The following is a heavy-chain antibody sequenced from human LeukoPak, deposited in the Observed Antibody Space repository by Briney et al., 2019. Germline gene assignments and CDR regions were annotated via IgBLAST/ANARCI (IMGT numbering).Heavy chain of an antibody. CDR2: LSDGGDSS. Sequence: GRSLRLSCAASGFTFSSYAMNWVRQAPGKGLEWVSSLSDGGDSSFYADSVKGRFTVSRDNSRDTLYLQMNSLRAEDTALYYCAKKIGTGPGHNWFDPWGQGTLVTVSS. CDR1: GFTFSSYA. V-gene: IGHV3-23*01. D-gene: IGHD2-8*02. CDR3: AKKIGTGPGHNWFDP. J-gene: IGHJ5*02.